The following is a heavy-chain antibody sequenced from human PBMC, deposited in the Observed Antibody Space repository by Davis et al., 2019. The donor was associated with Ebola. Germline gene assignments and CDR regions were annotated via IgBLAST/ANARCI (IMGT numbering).Heavy chain of an antibody. D-gene: IGHD6-19*01. J-gene: IGHJ6*02. V-gene: IGHV3-30-3*01. CDR3: ARHHYSGWYQGGYYGMDV. Sequence: GESLKISCAASGFTFSSYAMHWVRQAPGKGLEWVAVISYDGSNKYYADSVKGRFTISRDNSKNTLYLQMNSLRAEDTAVYYCARHHYSGWYQGGYYGMDVWGQGTTVTVSS. CDR1: GFTFSSYA. CDR2: ISYDGSNK.